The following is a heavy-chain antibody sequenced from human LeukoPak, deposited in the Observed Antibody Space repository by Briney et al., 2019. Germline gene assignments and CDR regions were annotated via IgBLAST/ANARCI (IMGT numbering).Heavy chain of an antibody. CDR3: ARGVLWFGELLSPNFDY. V-gene: IGHV4-59*01. Sequence: SETLSLTCTVSGGSISSYYWSWIRQPTGKGQEWNRYIYYSGSTNYNPSLKSRVNISVDTSKNQFSLKLSSVTAADTAVYYCARGVLWFGELLSPNFDYWGQGTLVTVSS. CDR2: IYYSGST. D-gene: IGHD3-10*01. J-gene: IGHJ4*02. CDR1: GGSISSYY.